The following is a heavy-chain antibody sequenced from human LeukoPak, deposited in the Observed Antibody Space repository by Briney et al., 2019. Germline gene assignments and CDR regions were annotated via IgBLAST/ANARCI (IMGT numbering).Heavy chain of an antibody. Sequence: GASVKVSCKASGYTFTGYYMHWVRQAPGQGLEWMGWINPNNGGTNYAQKFQGRVTMTRGTSISTAYMELSRLTSDDTAVYYCARDNYQWLRLRSPPFGYWGQGTLVTVSS. D-gene: IGHD5-12*01. V-gene: IGHV1-2*02. CDR2: INPNNGGT. CDR1: GYTFTGYY. J-gene: IGHJ4*02. CDR3: ARDNYQWLRLRSPPFGY.